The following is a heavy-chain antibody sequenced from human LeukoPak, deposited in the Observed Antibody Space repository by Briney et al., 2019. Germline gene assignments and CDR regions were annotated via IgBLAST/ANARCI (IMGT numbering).Heavy chain of an antibody. J-gene: IGHJ4*02. D-gene: IGHD2-15*01. V-gene: IGHV3-33*01. CDR1: GFTFSSYG. CDR3: ARARASGRSGFDY. CDR2: IWYDGSNK. Sequence: PGGSLRLSCAASGFTFSSYGMHWVRQAPGKGLEWVAVIWYDGSNKYYADSAKGRFTISRDNSKNTLYLQMNSLRAEDTAVYYCARARASGRSGFDYWGQGTLVTVSS.